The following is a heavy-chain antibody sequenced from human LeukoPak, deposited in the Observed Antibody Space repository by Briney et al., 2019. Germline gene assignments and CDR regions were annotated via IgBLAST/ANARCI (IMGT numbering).Heavy chain of an antibody. V-gene: IGHV3-48*01. CDR1: GFTFSSYA. CDR3: ASLASEWELPEVDY. D-gene: IGHD1-26*01. Sequence: GGSLRLSCAVSGFTFSSYAMNWVRQAPGTGVEWVSYISPSSTLIYYADSVKGRFTISRDNAKKSLFLQMNSLRAEDTAVYYCASLASEWELPEVDYWGLGTLVTVSS. J-gene: IGHJ4*02. CDR2: ISPSSTLI.